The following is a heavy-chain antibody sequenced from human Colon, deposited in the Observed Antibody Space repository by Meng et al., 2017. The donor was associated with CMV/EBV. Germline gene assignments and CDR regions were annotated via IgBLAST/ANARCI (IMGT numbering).Heavy chain of an antibody. V-gene: IGHV3-15*01. CDR2: IKTKTDGGTT. CDR1: GFSFSNGW. Sequence: GESLKISCVASGFSFSNGWMSWVRQAPGKGLEWVGRIKTKTDGGTTDYAEPVKGRFTISRDESKHTLYLQMNSLKSEDTAVYYCTTERRDYDVWSGYAENWGQGTLVTVSS. J-gene: IGHJ4*02. CDR3: TTERRDYDVWSGYAEN. D-gene: IGHD3-3*01.